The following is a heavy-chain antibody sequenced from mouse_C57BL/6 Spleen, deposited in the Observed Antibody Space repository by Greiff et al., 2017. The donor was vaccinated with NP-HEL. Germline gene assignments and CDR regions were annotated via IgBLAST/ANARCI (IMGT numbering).Heavy chain of an antibody. CDR2: IYPRSGNT. V-gene: IGHV1-81*01. D-gene: IGHD3-2*02. Sequence: QVQLQQSGAELARPGASVKLSCKASGYTFTSYGISWVKQRTGQGLEWIGEIYPRSGNTYYNEKFKGKATLTADKSSSTAYMELRSLTSEDSAVYVCARVDSSGYVPFAYWGQGTLVTVSA. J-gene: IGHJ3*01. CDR1: GYTFTSYG. CDR3: ARVDSSGYVPFAY.